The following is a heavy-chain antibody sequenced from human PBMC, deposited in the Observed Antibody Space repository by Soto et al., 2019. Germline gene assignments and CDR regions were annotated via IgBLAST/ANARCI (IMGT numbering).Heavy chain of an antibody. Sequence: SVKVSCKASGGTFSSYAISWVRQAPGQGLEWMGGIIPIFGTANYAQKFQGRVTITADESTSTAYMELSSLRSEDTAVYYCARDQGDCSSTSCYYDAFDIWDQGTMVTVSS. CDR2: IIPIFGTA. CDR1: GGTFSSYA. CDR3: ARDQGDCSSTSCYYDAFDI. J-gene: IGHJ3*02. D-gene: IGHD2-2*01. V-gene: IGHV1-69*13.